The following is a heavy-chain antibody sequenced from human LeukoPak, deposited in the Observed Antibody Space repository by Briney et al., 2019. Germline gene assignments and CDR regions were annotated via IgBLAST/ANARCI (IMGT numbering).Heavy chain of an antibody. J-gene: IGHJ6*02. D-gene: IGHD3-22*01. Sequence: PGGSLRLSCAASGFTFDDYAMHWVRQAPGKGLEWVSLISGDGGSTYYADSVKGRFTISRDNSKNSLYLQMNSLRTEDTALYYCAKDSEASSDYYYYYYGMDVWGQGTTVTVSS. CDR1: GFTFDDYA. V-gene: IGHV3-43*02. CDR2: ISGDGGST. CDR3: AKDSEASSDYYYYYYGMDV.